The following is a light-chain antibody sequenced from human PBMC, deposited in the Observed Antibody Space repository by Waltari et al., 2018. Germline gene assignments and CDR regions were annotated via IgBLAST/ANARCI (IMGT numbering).Light chain of an antibody. J-gene: IGLJ2*01. Sequence: QSALTQPASVSGSPGQSITISCAGTSSDIGAYNYISWFQQHPEKPPKLIIYEVNKRPSGVSIRFSGSKSGNTASLTISGLQTEDEADYYCCSYAGNNLLFGGGTKVAVL. V-gene: IGLV2-23*02. CDR1: SSDIGAYNY. CDR3: CSYAGNNLL. CDR2: EVN.